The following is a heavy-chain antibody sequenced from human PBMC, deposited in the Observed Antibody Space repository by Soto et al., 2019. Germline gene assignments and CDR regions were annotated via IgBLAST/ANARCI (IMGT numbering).Heavy chain of an antibody. J-gene: IGHJ5*02. CDR1: GFTFSSYA. V-gene: IGHV3-23*01. Sequence: GGSLRLSCAASGFTFSSYAMSWVRQAPGKGLEWVSAISGSGGSTYYADSVKGRFTISRDNSKNTLYLQMNSLRAEDTAVYYCAKDRRIIKQHLGSEEPFDPWGQGTLVTVSS. CDR2: ISGSGGST. CDR3: AKDRRIIKQHLGSEEPFDP. D-gene: IGHD6-13*01.